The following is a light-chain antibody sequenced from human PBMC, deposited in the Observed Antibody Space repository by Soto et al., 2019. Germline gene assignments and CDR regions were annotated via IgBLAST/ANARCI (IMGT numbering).Light chain of an antibody. CDR1: SGHSSYA. Sequence: QLVLTQSPSASAALGASVKLTCTLSSGHSSYAIAWHQQQPEKGPRYLMKLKSDGSHSKGDGIPDRFSGSSSGAERYLTIPRLQSEDEADYYCQTWGTGIRVFGGGTQLTVL. CDR2: LKSDGSH. CDR3: QTWGTGIRV. J-gene: IGLJ2*01. V-gene: IGLV4-69*01.